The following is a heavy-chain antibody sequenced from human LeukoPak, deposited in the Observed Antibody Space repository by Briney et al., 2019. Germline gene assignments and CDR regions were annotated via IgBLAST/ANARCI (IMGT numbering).Heavy chain of an antibody. J-gene: IGHJ4*02. CDR1: GFTFSSCA. CDR3: ANLQTLFDY. V-gene: IGHV3-23*01. Sequence: GGSLRLSCAASGFTFSSCAMNWVRQAPGRGLEWVSAISGSGDSTYYADSVKGRFTISRDNSKSTLYLQMNSLRAEDTAVYYCANLQTLFDYWGQGTLVTVSS. CDR2: ISGSGDST.